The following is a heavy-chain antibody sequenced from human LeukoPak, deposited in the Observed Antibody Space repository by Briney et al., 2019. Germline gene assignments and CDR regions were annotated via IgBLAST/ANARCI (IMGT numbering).Heavy chain of an antibody. J-gene: IGHJ4*02. Sequence: QAGGSLRLPCAPSGFTFSSYGMHWVRQAPGKGLECVTVISYDGSNKYYADSVKGRFTISRDNSKNTLYLQMNSLRAEDTAVYYCAKDWTYRSSSYYFYYSGQRTPVTVSP. CDR2: ISYDGSNK. D-gene: IGHD6-19*01. V-gene: IGHV3-30*18. CDR1: GFTFSSYG. CDR3: AKDWTYRSSSYYFYY.